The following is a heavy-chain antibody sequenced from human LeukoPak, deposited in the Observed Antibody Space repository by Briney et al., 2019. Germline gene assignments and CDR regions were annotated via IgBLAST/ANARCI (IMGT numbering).Heavy chain of an antibody. CDR3: ALTRDY. J-gene: IGHJ4*02. V-gene: IGHV3-23*01. CDR2: ISGSGGST. CDR1: GITLSSFS. Sequence: GALRLSCSSSGITLSSFSISRVRQAPGKGLEWVSAISGSGGSTYYADSVKGRFTISRDNSKNTLYLQMNSLRAEDTAVYYCALTRDYWGQGTLVTVSS. D-gene: IGHD2-2*01.